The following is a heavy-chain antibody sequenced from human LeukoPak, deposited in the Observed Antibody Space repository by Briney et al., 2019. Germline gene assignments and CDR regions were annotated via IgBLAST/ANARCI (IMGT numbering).Heavy chain of an antibody. J-gene: IGHJ4*02. D-gene: IGHD3-22*01. CDR1: GYTFTGYY. Sequence: ASVKVSCKASGYTFTGYYMHWVRQAPGQGLEWMGWINPNSGGTTYAQKFQGRVTMTRDTSISTAYMELSRLRTDDTAVDYCARALGIMDYYDSSGYINPIDYWGQGTLVTVSS. V-gene: IGHV1-2*02. CDR3: ARALGIMDYYDSSGYINPIDY. CDR2: INPNSGGT.